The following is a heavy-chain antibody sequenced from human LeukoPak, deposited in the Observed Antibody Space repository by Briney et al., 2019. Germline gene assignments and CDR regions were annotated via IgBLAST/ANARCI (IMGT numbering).Heavy chain of an antibody. CDR1: GFTFSSYG. CDR2: ISYDGSNK. V-gene: IGHV3-30*03. CDR3: ARDGGGDWWNGLMDY. Sequence: PGRSLRLSCAASGFTFSSYGMHWVRQAPGKGLEWVAVISYDGSNKYYADSVKGRFTISRDNSKNTLYLQMNSLRAEDTAVYYCARDGGGDWWNGLMDYWGQGTLVTVSS. D-gene: IGHD2-21*02. J-gene: IGHJ4*02.